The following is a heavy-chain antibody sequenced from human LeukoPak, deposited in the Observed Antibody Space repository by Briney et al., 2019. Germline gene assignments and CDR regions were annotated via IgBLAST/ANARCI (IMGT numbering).Heavy chain of an antibody. CDR1: GFTFSAYA. J-gene: IGHJ5*02. Sequence: GGSLRLSCAASGFTFSAYAMGWVRQAPGKGLEWVSAISGSGGDTYYAEFVKGRFTISRDNSKNTVYLQMNSLRAEDTAVYHCARKSLGIAAAGTFFGSWGQGTLVTVSS. D-gene: IGHD6-13*01. CDR2: ISGSGGDT. V-gene: IGHV3-23*01. CDR3: ARKSLGIAAAGTFFGS.